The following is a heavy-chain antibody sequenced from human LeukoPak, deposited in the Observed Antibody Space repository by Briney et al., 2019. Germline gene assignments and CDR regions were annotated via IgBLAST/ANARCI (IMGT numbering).Heavy chain of an antibody. V-gene: IGHV1-69*11. CDR3: ARVNFDHAFDI. CDR1: GGTFSSYG. J-gene: IGHJ3*02. Sequence: ASVKVSCEASGGTFSSYGISWVRQAPGQGLEWMGRIIPILGTVNYAQNFQGRVTITTDESTRTAYMDVSSLRSEDTAVYYCARVNFDHAFDIWGQGTMVTVSS. D-gene: IGHD3-9*01. CDR2: IIPILGTV.